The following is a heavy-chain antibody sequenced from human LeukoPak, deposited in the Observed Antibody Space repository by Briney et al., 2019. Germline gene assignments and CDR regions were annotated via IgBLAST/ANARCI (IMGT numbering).Heavy chain of an antibody. J-gene: IGHJ4*02. CDR2: IKSKTDGGTT. Sequence: PGGSLRLSCAASGFTFSNAWMSWVRQAPWKGLEWVGRIKSKTDGGTTDYAAPVKGRFTISRDDSKNTLYLQMNSLKTEDTAVYYCTTEGSSTSFTPFGYWGQGTLVTVSS. V-gene: IGHV3-15*01. D-gene: IGHD2-2*01. CDR1: GFTFSNAW. CDR3: TTEGSSTSFTPFGY.